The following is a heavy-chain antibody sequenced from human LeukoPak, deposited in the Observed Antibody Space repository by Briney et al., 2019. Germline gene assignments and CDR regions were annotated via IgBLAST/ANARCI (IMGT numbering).Heavy chain of an antibody. Sequence: PGGSLRLSCAASGFTFSTYWMSWLRQAPGKGLEWVANIKKDGSEKYHVDSVKGRFTISRDNAKNSLYLQMNSLRAEDTAMYYCARDSAGNDFWGQGTLVTVSS. CDR1: GFTFSTYW. CDR2: IKKDGSEK. CDR3: ARDSAGNDF. J-gene: IGHJ4*02. V-gene: IGHV3-7*01. D-gene: IGHD6-13*01.